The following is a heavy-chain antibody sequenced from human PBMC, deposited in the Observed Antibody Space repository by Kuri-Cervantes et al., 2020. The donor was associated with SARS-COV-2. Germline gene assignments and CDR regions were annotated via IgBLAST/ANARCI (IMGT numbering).Heavy chain of an antibody. V-gene: IGHV4-59*11. J-gene: IGHJ5*02. CDR3: ARELGLTTVNWFDP. D-gene: IGHD4-17*01. Sequence: GSLRLSCTVSGGSISSHYWSWIRQPPGKGLEWIGYVYSSGSTNYSPSLKSRVTMSVDTSKNQFSLKLSSVTAADTAVYYCARELGLTTVNWFDPWGQGTLVTVSS. CDR2: VYSSGST. CDR1: GGSISSHY.